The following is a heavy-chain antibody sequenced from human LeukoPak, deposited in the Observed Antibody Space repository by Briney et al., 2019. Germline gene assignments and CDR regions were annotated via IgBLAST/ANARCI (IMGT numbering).Heavy chain of an antibody. CDR1: GFTFSNYA. CDR3: AKWRDYDVLTGYYVSDY. J-gene: IGHJ4*02. D-gene: IGHD3-9*01. V-gene: IGHV3-23*01. Sequence: GGSLRLSCAASGFTFSNYAMSWVRQAPGKGLEWVSAITGSGSGIYYADSMKSRFTISRDNSKNTLYLQINSLRAEDTAVYYCAKWRDYDVLTGYYVSDYWGQGTLVTVSS. CDR2: ITGSGSGI.